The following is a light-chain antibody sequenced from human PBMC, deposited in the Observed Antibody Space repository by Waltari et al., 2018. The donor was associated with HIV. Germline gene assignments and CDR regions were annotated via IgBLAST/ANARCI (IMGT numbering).Light chain of an antibody. CDR3: SAWDDSLKGHV. Sequence: QSVLTQPPSASATPGQRVTISCSGSSSNIGRNSVNWYQQLPGTAPKVFIHSNNRRPSGVPDRFSGPRSGTSASLAISGLQSEDEADYYCSAWDDSLKGHVFGGGTKLTVL. J-gene: IGLJ3*02. CDR2: SNN. V-gene: IGLV1-44*01. CDR1: SSNIGRNS.